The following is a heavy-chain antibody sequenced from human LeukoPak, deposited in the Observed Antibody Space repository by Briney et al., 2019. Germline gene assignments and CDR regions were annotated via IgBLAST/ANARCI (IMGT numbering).Heavy chain of an antibody. CDR1: GFTFSSYA. CDR3: AKDIHQYDFWSGSGPFDY. Sequence: GGSLRLSCAASGFTFSSYAMSWVRQVLGKGLEWVSAISGSGGSTYYADSVKGRFTISRDNSKNTLYLQMNSLRAEDTAVYYCAKDIHQYDFWSGSGPFDYWGQGTLVTVSS. J-gene: IGHJ4*02. V-gene: IGHV3-23*01. D-gene: IGHD3-3*01. CDR2: ISGSGGST.